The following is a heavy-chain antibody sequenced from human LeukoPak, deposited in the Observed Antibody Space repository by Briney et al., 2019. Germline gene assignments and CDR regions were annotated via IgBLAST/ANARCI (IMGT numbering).Heavy chain of an antibody. CDR2: ISSSSSTI. Sequence: GGSLRLSCAASGFTFSSYSMNWVRQAPGKGLEWVSYISSSSSTIYYADSVKGRFTISRDNAKNSVYLQMNSLRAEDTAVYYCAKDRGLWFSGYAFDIWGQGTMVTVSS. V-gene: IGHV3-48*01. CDR3: AKDRGLWFSGYAFDI. D-gene: IGHD5-18*01. CDR1: GFTFSSYS. J-gene: IGHJ3*02.